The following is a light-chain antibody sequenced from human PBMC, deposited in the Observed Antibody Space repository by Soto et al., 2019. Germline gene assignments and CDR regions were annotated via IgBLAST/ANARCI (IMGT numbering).Light chain of an antibody. CDR2: SAS. V-gene: IGKV3-20*01. CDR3: QQYGSSPPDS. Sequence: ELVLTQSPGTLSLSPGERATLSCRASQSVNSKYLAWYQQKPGQAPRLLIYSASNRATGISDRFSGSGSGTDFTLIISRLEPEDFAVYYCQQYGSSPPDSFGQGTRLEIK. J-gene: IGKJ2*03. CDR1: QSVNSKY.